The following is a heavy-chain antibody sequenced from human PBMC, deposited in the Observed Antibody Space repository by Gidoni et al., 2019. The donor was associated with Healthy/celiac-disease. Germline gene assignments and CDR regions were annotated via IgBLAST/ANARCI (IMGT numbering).Heavy chain of an antibody. D-gene: IGHD1-26*01. CDR1: GYTFTSYY. Sequence: QVQLVQSGAEVKKPGASVKVSCKASGYTFTSYYMHWVRQAPGQGLEWMGIINPSGGSTSYAQKFQGRVTMTRDTSTSTVYMELSSLRSEDTAVYYCARGPGSLGATKAFDPWGQGTLVTVSS. CDR2: INPSGGST. CDR3: ARGPGSLGATKAFDP. J-gene: IGHJ5*02. V-gene: IGHV1-46*03.